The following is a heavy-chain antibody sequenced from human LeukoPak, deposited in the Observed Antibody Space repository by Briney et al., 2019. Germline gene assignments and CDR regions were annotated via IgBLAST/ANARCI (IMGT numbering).Heavy chain of an antibody. V-gene: IGHV1-2*02. J-gene: IGHJ5*02. Sequence: GASVKVSCKASGYTFTGYYMHWVRQAPGQGLEWMGWINPNSGGTNYAQKFQGRVTITADESTSTAYMELSSLRSEDTAVYYCARASDFWSGYSHWFDPWGQGTLVTVSS. CDR3: ARASDFWSGYSHWFDP. CDR1: GYTFTGYY. CDR2: INPNSGGT. D-gene: IGHD3-3*01.